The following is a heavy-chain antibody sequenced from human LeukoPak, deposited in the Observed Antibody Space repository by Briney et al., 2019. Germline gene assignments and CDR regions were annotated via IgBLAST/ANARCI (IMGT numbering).Heavy chain of an antibody. Sequence: SETLSLTCTVSGGSISSYYWSWIRQPPGKGLEWIGYIYYSGSTNYNPSLKSRVTISVDTSKNQFSLKLSSVTAAGTAVYYCARHSDYYGSSAQFDYWGQGTLVTVSS. CDR1: GGSISSYY. J-gene: IGHJ4*02. CDR3: ARHSDYYGSSAQFDY. D-gene: IGHD3-22*01. CDR2: IYYSGST. V-gene: IGHV4-59*08.